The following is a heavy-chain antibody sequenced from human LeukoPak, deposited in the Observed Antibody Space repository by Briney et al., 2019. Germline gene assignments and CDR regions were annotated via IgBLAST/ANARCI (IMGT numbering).Heavy chain of an antibody. CDR2: IIPIFGTA. CDR3: ASVGATFGPDY. D-gene: IGHD1-26*01. V-gene: IGHV1-69*13. J-gene: IGHJ4*02. Sequence: SVKVSCKASGYTFTSYAISWVRQAPGQGLEWMGGIIPIFGTANYAQKFQGRVTITADESTSTAYMELSSLRSEDTAVYYCASVGATFGPDYWGQGTLVTVSS. CDR1: GYTFTSYA.